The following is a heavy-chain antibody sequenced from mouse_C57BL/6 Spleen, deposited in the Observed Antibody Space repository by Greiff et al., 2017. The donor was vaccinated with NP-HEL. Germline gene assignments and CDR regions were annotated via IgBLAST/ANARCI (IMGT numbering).Heavy chain of an antibody. CDR3: TREGITTDYYAMDY. J-gene: IGHJ4*01. CDR1: GFTFSSYA. CDR2: ISSGGDYI. V-gene: IGHV5-9-1*02. Sequence: EVQLVESGEGLVKPGGSLKLSCAASGFTFSSYAMSWVRQTPEKRLEWVAYISSGGDYIYYADTVKGRFTISRDNARNTLYLQMSSLKSEDTAMYYCTREGITTDYYAMDYWGQGTSVTVSS. D-gene: IGHD1-1*01.